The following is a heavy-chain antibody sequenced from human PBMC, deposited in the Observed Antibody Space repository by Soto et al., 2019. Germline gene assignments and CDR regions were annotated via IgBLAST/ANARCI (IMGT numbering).Heavy chain of an antibody. Sequence: SETLSLTCTVSGGSISSGDYYWSWIRQPPGKGLEWIGYIYYSGSTYYNPSLKSRVTISVDTSKNQFSLKLSSVTAADTAVYYCARESYDSSGYYYGDYWGQGTLVTVSS. CDR1: GGSISSGDYY. CDR3: ARESYDSSGYYYGDY. J-gene: IGHJ4*02. V-gene: IGHV4-30-4*01. D-gene: IGHD3-22*01. CDR2: IYYSGST.